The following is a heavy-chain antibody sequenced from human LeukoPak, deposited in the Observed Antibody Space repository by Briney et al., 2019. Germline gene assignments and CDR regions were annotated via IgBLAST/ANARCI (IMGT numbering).Heavy chain of an antibody. D-gene: IGHD3-22*01. CDR3: ARLDSSGYRSFDY. CDR2: INGRGGST. CDR1: GFTFSNYA. Sequence: GGSLRLSCAASGFTFSNYAMSWVRQAPGKGLEWVSSINGRGGSTYYADSVKGRFTISRDNSKNTLYLLMHSLRAEDTAVYYCARLDSSGYRSFDYWGQGTLVTVSS. J-gene: IGHJ4*02. V-gene: IGHV3-23*01.